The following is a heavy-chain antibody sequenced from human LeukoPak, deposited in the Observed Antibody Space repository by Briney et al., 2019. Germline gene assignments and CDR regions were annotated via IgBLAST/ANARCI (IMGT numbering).Heavy chain of an antibody. D-gene: IGHD3-22*01. CDR1: GFTFSSYA. CDR3: AKRLYDSSGYDF. J-gene: IGHJ4*02. Sequence: GGSLRLSCAAAGFTFSSYAMSWVRQAPGKGLEWVSAISGSGGITYYADSVKGRFTISRDNSKNTLYLQMNSLRAEGTAVYYCAKRLYDSSGYDFWGQGNLVSVFS. V-gene: IGHV3-23*01. CDR2: ISGSGGIT.